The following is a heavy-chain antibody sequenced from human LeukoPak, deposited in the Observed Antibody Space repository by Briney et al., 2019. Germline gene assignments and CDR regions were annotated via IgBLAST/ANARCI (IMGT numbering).Heavy chain of an antibody. V-gene: IGHV4-4*07. CDR2: IYTSGST. J-gene: IGHJ4*02. CDR3: ARGYSSGWTFDY. D-gene: IGHD6-19*01. Sequence: SETLSLTCTFSGGSISSYYWSWIRQPAGKGLEWIGRIYTSGSTNYNPSLKSRVTMSVDTSKNQFSLKLSSVTAADTAVYYCARGYSSGWTFDYWGKGTLVTVSS. CDR1: GGSISSYY.